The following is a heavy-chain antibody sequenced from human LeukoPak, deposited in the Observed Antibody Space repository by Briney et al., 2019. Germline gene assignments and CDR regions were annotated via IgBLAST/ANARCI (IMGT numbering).Heavy chain of an antibody. V-gene: IGHV3-30*02. Sequence: GGSLRLSCTTSGFIFSNYGFHWVRQASGKGLEWVALIRNDIPKDGINKYYADSVRGRFTISRDNSKNTVYLQMNSLRVADTAMYYCAKGDSNWGQGTLVTVSS. D-gene: IGHD6-13*01. J-gene: IGHJ4*02. CDR1: GFIFSNYG. CDR3: AKGDSN. CDR2: IPKDGINK.